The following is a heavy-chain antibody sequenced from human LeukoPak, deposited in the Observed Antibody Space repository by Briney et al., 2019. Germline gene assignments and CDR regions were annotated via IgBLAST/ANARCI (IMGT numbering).Heavy chain of an antibody. Sequence: SQTLSLTCTVSGGSISSGGYYWSWIRQHPGKGLEWIGYIYYSGSTYYNPSLKSRVTISVDTSKNQFSLKLSSVTAADTAVYNCARGYYYGSGSYYSFFDYWGQGTLVTVSS. CDR1: GGSISSGGYY. V-gene: IGHV4-31*03. D-gene: IGHD3-10*01. CDR3: ARGYYYGSGSYYSFFDY. CDR2: IYYSGST. J-gene: IGHJ4*02.